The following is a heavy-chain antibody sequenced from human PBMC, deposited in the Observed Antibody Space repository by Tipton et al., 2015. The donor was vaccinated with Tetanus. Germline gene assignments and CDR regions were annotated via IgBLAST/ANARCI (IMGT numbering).Heavy chain of an antibody. V-gene: IGHV3-7*03. J-gene: IGHJ4*02. CDR1: GFTFSSHW. Sequence: GSLRLSCEASGFTFSSHWMSWVRQVPGKGLEWVANINQDGSAEFYVDSVKGRFTISRDNSKNTLYLQMNSLRAEDTAVYYCAKDRYDSSGYYYLWDYWGQGTLVTVSS. CDR2: INQDGSAE. D-gene: IGHD3-22*01. CDR3: AKDRYDSSGYYYLWDY.